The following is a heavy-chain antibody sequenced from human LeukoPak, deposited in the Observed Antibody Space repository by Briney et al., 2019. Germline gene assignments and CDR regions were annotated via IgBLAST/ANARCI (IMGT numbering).Heavy chain of an antibody. CDR3: ARNPGRAAAATLTY. V-gene: IGHV3-53*01. D-gene: IGHD6-13*01. CDR2: IYSGGST. J-gene: IGHJ4*02. CDR1: GFTVSSNY. Sequence: GGSLRLSCAASGFTVSSNYMSWVRQAPGKGLEWVSVIYSGGSTYFADSVKGRFTISRDNSKNTLYLQMSSLRAEDTAVYYCARNPGRAAAATLTYWGQGTLVTVSS.